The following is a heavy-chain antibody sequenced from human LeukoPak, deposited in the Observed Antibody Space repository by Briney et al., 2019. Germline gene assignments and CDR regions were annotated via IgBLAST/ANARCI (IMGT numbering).Heavy chain of an antibody. CDR1: GFTFSTYW. D-gene: IGHD2-2*01. CDR3: AKDSDIVVVPAHVDY. CDR2: IKQDGGET. Sequence: GGSLRLSCAASGFTFSTYWMSWVRQAPGKGLEWVANIKQDGGETDYVDSVKGRFTISRDNAKNSVSLQMNSLRADDTAVYYCAKDSDIVVVPAHVDYWGQGTLVTVSS. J-gene: IGHJ4*02. V-gene: IGHV3-7*01.